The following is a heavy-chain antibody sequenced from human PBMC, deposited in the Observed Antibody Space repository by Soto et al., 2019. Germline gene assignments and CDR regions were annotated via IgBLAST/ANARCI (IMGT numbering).Heavy chain of an antibody. Sequence: QVYLVESGGGGAQPGTSLRLSCAASAFTVSSYGMHWVRQAPGKGLEWVAVIWSAGGKKYYADAVKGRFTISRDNSKNMAYLEMNSLTAEDTAVYCCARYRSGSSDYWGQGTLVTVSS. CDR3: ARYRSGSSDY. J-gene: IGHJ4*02. CDR1: AFTVSSYG. CDR2: IWSAGGKK. V-gene: IGHV3-33*01. D-gene: IGHD5-12*01.